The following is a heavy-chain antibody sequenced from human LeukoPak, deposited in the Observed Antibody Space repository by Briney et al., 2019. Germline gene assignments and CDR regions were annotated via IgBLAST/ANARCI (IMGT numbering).Heavy chain of an antibody. Sequence: PSETLSLTCAVSGGSISSGGYSWNWIRQPPGKGLEWIGYIYYSGSTNYNPSLKSRVTISVDTSKSQFSLKLSSVTAADTAVYYCARTYYYDSSGYYTLEYYFDYWGQGTLVTVSS. J-gene: IGHJ4*02. CDR2: IYYSGST. CDR3: ARTYYYDSSGYYTLEYYFDY. D-gene: IGHD3-22*01. CDR1: GGSISSGGYS. V-gene: IGHV4-61*08.